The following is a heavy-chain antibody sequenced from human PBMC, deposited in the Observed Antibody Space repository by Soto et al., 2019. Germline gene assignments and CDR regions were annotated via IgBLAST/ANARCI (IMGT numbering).Heavy chain of an antibody. CDR2: ISAYNGNT. V-gene: IGHV1-18*01. CDR3: ARAGCGGDCFTYFDY. Sequence: ASVKVSCKASGYTFTSYGISWVRQAPGQGLEWMGWISAYNGNTNYAQKLQGRVTMTTDTSTSTAHMELRSLRSDDTAVYYCARAGCGGDCFTYFDYWGQGTLVTVSS. CDR1: GYTFTSYG. D-gene: IGHD2-21*01. J-gene: IGHJ4*02.